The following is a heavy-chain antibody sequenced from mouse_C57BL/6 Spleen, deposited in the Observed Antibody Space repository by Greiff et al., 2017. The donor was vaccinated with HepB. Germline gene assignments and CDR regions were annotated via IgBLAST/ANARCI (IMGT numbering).Heavy chain of an antibody. CDR1: GYTFTSYW. V-gene: IGHV1-69*01. Sequence: VKLQQPGAELVMPGASVKLSCKASGYTFTSYWMHWVKQRPGQGLEWIGEIDPSDSYTNYNQKFKGKSTLTVDKSSSTAYMQLSSLTSEDSAVYYCARFDYAYWGQGTLVTVSA. CDR2: IDPSDSYT. CDR3: ARFDYAY. D-gene: IGHD2-13*01. J-gene: IGHJ3*01.